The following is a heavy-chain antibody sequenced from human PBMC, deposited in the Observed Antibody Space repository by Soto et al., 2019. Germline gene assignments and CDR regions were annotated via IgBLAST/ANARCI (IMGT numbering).Heavy chain of an antibody. J-gene: IGHJ6*03. CDR3: TTGQDYGDALGGYYYYYYMDV. D-gene: IGHD4-17*01. CDR2: IKSKTDGGTT. CDR1: GFTVSSNY. V-gene: IGHV3-15*01. Sequence: GGSLRLSCAASGFTVSSNYMSWVRQAPGKGLEWVGRIKSKTDGGTTEYAAPVKGRITISRDDSKNTLYLQMNSLKTEDTAVYYCTTGQDYGDALGGYYYYYYMDVWGKGTTVTVSS.